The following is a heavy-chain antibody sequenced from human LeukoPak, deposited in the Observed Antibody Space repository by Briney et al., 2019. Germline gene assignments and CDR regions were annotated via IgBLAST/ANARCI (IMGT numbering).Heavy chain of an antibody. CDR3: ASRSSIWSGYQDTLYYFDS. V-gene: IGHV4-59*01. J-gene: IGHJ4*02. CDR2: IYYSGST. D-gene: IGHD3-3*01. Sequence: SETLSLTCTVSGGSISSYYWSWIREPPGKRLEWIGHIYYSGSTNYNPSLKSRVTISVDTSKNQFSLKLSSVTAADTAVYYCASRSSIWSGYQDTLYYFDSWGQGTLVTVSS. CDR1: GGSISSYY.